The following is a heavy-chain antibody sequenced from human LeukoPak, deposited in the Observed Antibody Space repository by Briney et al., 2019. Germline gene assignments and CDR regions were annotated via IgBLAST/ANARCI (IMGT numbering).Heavy chain of an antibody. Sequence: GGSLRLSCAASGFTFSSYAMNWVRQAPGKGLEWVSYISSGSSTIYYADSVKGRLTISRDNAKNSLYLQMNSLRAEDTAVYYCARLYGDYAYWGQGTLVTVSS. CDR1: GFTFSSYA. V-gene: IGHV3-48*01. CDR3: ARLYGDYAY. J-gene: IGHJ4*02. D-gene: IGHD4-17*01. CDR2: ISSGSSTI.